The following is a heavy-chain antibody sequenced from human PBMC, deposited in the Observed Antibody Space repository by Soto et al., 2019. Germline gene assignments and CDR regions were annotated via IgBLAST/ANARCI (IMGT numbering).Heavy chain of an antibody. D-gene: IGHD6-6*01. Sequence: ASVKVSCKASGYTFTGYYMHWVRQAPGQGLEWMGWINPNSGGTNYAQKFQGWVTMTRDTSISTAYMELSRLRSDDTAVYYCARGYSWSIATLGLYGMDVWGQGTTVTVSS. CDR1: GYTFTGYY. V-gene: IGHV1-2*04. J-gene: IGHJ6*02. CDR2: INPNSGGT. CDR3: ARGYSWSIATLGLYGMDV.